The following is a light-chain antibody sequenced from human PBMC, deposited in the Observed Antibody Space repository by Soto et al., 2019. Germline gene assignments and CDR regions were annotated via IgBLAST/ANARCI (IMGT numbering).Light chain of an antibody. V-gene: IGLV1-47*01. CDR2: RNN. CDR3: AAWDDSLSGGV. CDR1: SSNIGSNY. Sequence: QSVLTQPPSASGTPGQRVTISCSGSSSNIGSNYVYWYQQFPGTAPKLLIYRNNQRPSGVPDRFSGSKSGTSASLAISGLRSDDEADYYCAAWDDSLSGGVFGGGTKVTVL. J-gene: IGLJ3*02.